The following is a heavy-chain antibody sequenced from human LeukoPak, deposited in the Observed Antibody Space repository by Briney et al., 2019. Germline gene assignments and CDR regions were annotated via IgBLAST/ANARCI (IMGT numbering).Heavy chain of an antibody. Sequence: SVKVSCKASGGTFSRYAISWVRQAPGQGLEWMGGIIPIFGTANYAQKFQGRVTITADESTSTAYMELSSLRSEDTAVYYCARGGGTTYYDILTGYKKNWFDPWGEGTLVTVSS. CDR2: IIPIFGTA. J-gene: IGHJ5*02. V-gene: IGHV1-69*13. D-gene: IGHD3-9*01. CDR1: GGTFSRYA. CDR3: ARGGGTTYYDILTGYKKNWFDP.